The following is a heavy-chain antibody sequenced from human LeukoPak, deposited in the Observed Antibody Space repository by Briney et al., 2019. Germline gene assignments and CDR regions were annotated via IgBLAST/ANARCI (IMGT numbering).Heavy chain of an antibody. CDR3: ARGAGDYSNYLDY. CDR2: IIPILGIA. V-gene: IGHV1-69*04. D-gene: IGHD4-11*01. CDR1: GGTFIDYG. Sequence: GASVKVSCKASGGTFIDYGFAWFRQAPGQGLEWMGRIIPILGIANYAQKFQGRVTITADKSTSTAYMELSSLRSEDTAVYYCARGAGDYSNYLDYWGQGTLVTVSS. J-gene: IGHJ4*02.